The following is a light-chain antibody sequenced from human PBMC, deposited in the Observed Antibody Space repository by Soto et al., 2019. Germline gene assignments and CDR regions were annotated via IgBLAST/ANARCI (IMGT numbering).Light chain of an antibody. Sequence: EIVLTQSPGTLSLSPGERATLSCRASHSVSSSYLVWYQQKPGQAPRLLIFGASSRATGIPDRFSGSGSGTDFTLTISRLEPEDFALYYCQQYGISPWTFGQGTKVEIK. CDR1: HSVSSSY. CDR2: GAS. J-gene: IGKJ1*01. CDR3: QQYGISPWT. V-gene: IGKV3-20*01.